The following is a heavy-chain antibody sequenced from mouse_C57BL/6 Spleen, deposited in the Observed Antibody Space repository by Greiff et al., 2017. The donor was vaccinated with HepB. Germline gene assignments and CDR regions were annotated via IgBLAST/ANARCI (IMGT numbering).Heavy chain of an antibody. J-gene: IGHJ1*03. D-gene: IGHD2-2*01. V-gene: IGHV1-50*01. Sequence: QVQLQQPGAELVKPGASVKLSCKASGYTFTSYWMQWVKQRPGQGLEWIGEIDPSDSYTNYNQKFKGKATLTVDTSSSTAYMQLSSLTSEDSAVYYGARAPSTMVTTGDWYFDVWGTGTTVTVSS. CDR1: GYTFTSYW. CDR2: IDPSDSYT. CDR3: ARAPSTMVTTGDWYFDV.